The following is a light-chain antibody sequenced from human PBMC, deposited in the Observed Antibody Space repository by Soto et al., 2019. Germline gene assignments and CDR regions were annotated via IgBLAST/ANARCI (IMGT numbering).Light chain of an antibody. V-gene: IGKV1-5*03. CDR1: QTISSW. CDR2: KAS. Sequence: DIKITQSPSTLSGSVGDRVTITCRASQTISSWLAWYQQKPGKAPKILIYKASTLKSGVPSRFSGSGSGTEFTLTISSLQPDDFATYYCQQANSFTITFGQGTRLEIK. CDR3: QQANSFTIT. J-gene: IGKJ5*01.